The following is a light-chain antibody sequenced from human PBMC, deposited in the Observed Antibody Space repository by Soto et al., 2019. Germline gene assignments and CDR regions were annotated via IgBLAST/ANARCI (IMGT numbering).Light chain of an antibody. CDR1: QSISNY. CDR3: QQSYNIPPT. Sequence: DIQMTQSPSSLSGSVRDRFTLTCVASQSISNYLNWYQQKAGMAPKLLIYAATTLQRGVPSRFSGSGSGTDFTLTITSLQPEDFAIYFCQQSYNIPPTFGQGTRLEIK. CDR2: AAT. J-gene: IGKJ5*01. V-gene: IGKV1-39*01.